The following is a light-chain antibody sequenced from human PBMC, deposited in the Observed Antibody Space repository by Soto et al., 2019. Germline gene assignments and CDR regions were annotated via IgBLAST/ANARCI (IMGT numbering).Light chain of an antibody. Sequence: DIQMTQSPSSLSASVGDRVIITCRASQSISNHLNWYQQKPGKAPKLLIYAASSLQSGVPSRFSGSGSGTDFTLTISSLQPEDFATCYCQQSYSTPTFGPGTKVDIK. CDR2: AAS. J-gene: IGKJ3*01. CDR3: QQSYSTPT. V-gene: IGKV1-39*01. CDR1: QSISNH.